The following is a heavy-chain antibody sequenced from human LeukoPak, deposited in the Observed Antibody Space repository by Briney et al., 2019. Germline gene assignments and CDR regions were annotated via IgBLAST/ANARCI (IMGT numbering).Heavy chain of an antibody. CDR1: GYTFTSYY. CDR3: ARGRYSAAAGKVDY. Sequence: GASVKVSCKASGYTFTSYYMHWVRQAPGQGLEWMGWINPNSGGTNYAQKFQGRVTMTRDTSISTAYMELSRLRSDDTAVYYCARGRYSAAAGKVDYWGQGTLVTVSS. D-gene: IGHD6-13*01. CDR2: INPNSGGT. V-gene: IGHV1-2*02. J-gene: IGHJ4*02.